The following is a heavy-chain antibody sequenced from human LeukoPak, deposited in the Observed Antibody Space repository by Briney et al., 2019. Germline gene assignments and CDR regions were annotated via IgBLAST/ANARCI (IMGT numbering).Heavy chain of an antibody. CDR3: ARDNRYFDL. Sequence: ASVKVSCKASGYSFTSYGITWVRQAPGQGLEWMGWISAYNGNTDYAQKLQGRVTMTTDTPTNTVYMELRSLRSDDTALYYCARDNRYFDLWGRGTLVTVSS. CDR1: GYSFTSYG. J-gene: IGHJ2*01. CDR2: ISAYNGNT. D-gene: IGHD1-14*01. V-gene: IGHV1-18*01.